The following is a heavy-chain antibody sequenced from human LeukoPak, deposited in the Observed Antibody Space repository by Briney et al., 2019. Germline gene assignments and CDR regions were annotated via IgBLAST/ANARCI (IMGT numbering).Heavy chain of an antibody. J-gene: IGHJ6*03. CDR3: ARGRQLVLNYYYYYMDV. D-gene: IGHD6-6*01. CDR2: IYYSGST. CDR1: GGSISSHY. Sequence: SETLPLTCTVSGGSISSHYWSWIRQPPGKGLEWIGYIYYSGSTNYNPSLKSRVTISVDTSKNQFSLKLSSVTAADTAVYYCARGRQLVLNYYYYYMDVWGKGTTVTVSS. V-gene: IGHV4-59*11.